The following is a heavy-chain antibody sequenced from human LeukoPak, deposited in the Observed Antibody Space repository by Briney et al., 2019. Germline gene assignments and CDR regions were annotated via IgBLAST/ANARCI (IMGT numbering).Heavy chain of an antibody. J-gene: IGHJ4*02. CDR1: GFTFSSYA. Sequence: GGSLRLSCAASGFTFSSYAMSWVRQAREMGLEWVSTICGSDGNTYYADSVKGRFTISRDNSKNSLYLQINSLRAGDTAVYYCAKVQYSDYDMNFDSWGQGTLVTVSS. CDR2: ICGSDGNT. V-gene: IGHV3-23*01. D-gene: IGHD5-12*01. CDR3: AKVQYSDYDMNFDS.